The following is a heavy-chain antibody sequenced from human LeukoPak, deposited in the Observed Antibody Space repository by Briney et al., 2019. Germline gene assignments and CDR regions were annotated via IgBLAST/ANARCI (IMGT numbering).Heavy chain of an antibody. V-gene: IGHV4-4*07. CDR3: AREGRGGLLWFGEYYCFDY. J-gene: IGHJ4*02. Sequence: SETLSLTCTVSGGSISSYYWSWIRQPAGKGLEWIGRIYTSGSTNYNPSLKSRVTMSVDTSKNQFSLKLSSVTAADTAVYYCAREGRGGLLWFGEYYCFDYWGQGTLVTVSS. CDR2: IYTSGST. D-gene: IGHD3-10*01. CDR1: GGSISSYY.